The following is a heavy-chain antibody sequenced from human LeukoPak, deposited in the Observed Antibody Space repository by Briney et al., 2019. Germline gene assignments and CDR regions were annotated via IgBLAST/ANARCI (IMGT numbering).Heavy chain of an antibody. Sequence: GGSLRLSCAASGFTFSSYGMHWVRQAPGKGLEWVAVISYDGSNKYYADSVKGRFTISRDNSKNTLYLQMNSLRAEDTAVYYCAKEGHGSSLDYWGQGTLVTVTS. D-gene: IGHD6-13*01. CDR1: GFTFSSYG. CDR3: AKEGHGSSLDY. CDR2: ISYDGSNK. J-gene: IGHJ4*02. V-gene: IGHV3-30*18.